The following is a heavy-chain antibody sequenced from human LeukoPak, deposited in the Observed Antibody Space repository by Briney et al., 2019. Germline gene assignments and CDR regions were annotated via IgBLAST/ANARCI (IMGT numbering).Heavy chain of an antibody. CDR3: ARGSRDDYSLQFQWFDP. CDR1: GGSISSGDYY. J-gene: IGHJ5*02. D-gene: IGHD5-24*01. Sequence: SQTLSLTCTVSGGSISSGDYYWSWICQPPGKGLEWIGYIYYSGSTYYNPSLKSRVTISVDTSKNQFSLKLSSVTAADTAVYYCARGSRDDYSLQFQWFDPWGQGTLVTVSS. V-gene: IGHV4-30-4*08. CDR2: IYYSGST.